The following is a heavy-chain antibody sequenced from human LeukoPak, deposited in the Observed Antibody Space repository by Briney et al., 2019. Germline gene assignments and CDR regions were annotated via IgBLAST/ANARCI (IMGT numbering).Heavy chain of an antibody. CDR1: GFTFSGYS. V-gene: IGHV3-21*01. Sequence: GGSLRLSCGASGFTFSGYSMNWVRQAPGKGLEWVSSISTSSSYIYYADSVKGRFTISRDNAKKSLYLQMNSLRAEDTAVYYCARDHSLYYYDSSGPRPGDYWGQGTLVTVSS. CDR2: ISTSSSYI. D-gene: IGHD3-22*01. J-gene: IGHJ4*02. CDR3: ARDHSLYYYDSSGPRPGDY.